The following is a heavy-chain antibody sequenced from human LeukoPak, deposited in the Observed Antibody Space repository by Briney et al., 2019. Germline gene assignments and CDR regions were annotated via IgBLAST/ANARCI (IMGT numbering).Heavy chain of an antibody. CDR2: VTGTGDRT. CDR3: AKDLSNFGDLGYFDH. J-gene: IGHJ5*02. V-gene: IGHV3-23*01. Sequence: GGSLRLSCAASGFTFSTYAMSWVRQAPGKGLEWVSGVTGTGDRTLYADSARGRFTISRDNFKNTLFLEMRRLRADDTAFYYCAKDLSNFGDLGYFDHWGQGDLVTVSS. CDR1: GFTFSTYA. D-gene: IGHD4-17*01.